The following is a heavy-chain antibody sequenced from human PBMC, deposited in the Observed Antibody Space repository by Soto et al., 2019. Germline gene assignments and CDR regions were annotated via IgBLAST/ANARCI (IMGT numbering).Heavy chain of an antibody. J-gene: IGHJ6*02. CDR3: ARSGYSYGPYYYYGMDV. CDR1: GFTFSSYG. D-gene: IGHD5-18*01. CDR2: ISSSSSYI. Sequence: VQLVESGGGVVQPGRSLRLSCAASGFTFSSYGMNWVRQAPGKGLEWVSSISSSSSYIYYADSVKGRFTISRDNAKNSLYLQMNSLRAEDTAVYYCARSGYSYGPYYYYGMDVWGQGTTVTVSS. V-gene: IGHV3-21*01.